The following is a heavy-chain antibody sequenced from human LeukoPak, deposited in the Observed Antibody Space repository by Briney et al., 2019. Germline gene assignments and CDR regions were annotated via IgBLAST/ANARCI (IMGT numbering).Heavy chain of an antibody. CDR3: ARHLRIYYYGSGSYYKGAYFDY. J-gene: IGHJ4*02. D-gene: IGHD3-10*01. V-gene: IGHV4-59*08. CDR2: IYYSGST. Sequence: SETLSLTCTVSGGSISSYYWSWIRQPPGKGLEWIGYIYYSGSTNYNPSLKSRVTISVDTSKNQFSLKLSSVTAADTAVYYCARHLRIYYYGSGSYYKGAYFDYWGQGTLVTVSS. CDR1: GGSISSYY.